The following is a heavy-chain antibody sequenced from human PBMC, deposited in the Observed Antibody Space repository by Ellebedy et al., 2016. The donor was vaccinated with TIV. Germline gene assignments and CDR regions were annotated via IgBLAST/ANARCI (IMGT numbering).Heavy chain of an antibody. CDR1: GFTFDDYG. D-gene: IGHD6-13*01. V-gene: IGHV3-20*01. CDR3: ARVATAAPIHRYYYLYYYMDV. Sequence: GESLKISCAASGFTFDDYGMSWVRQAPGKGLEWVSGIVWNGGSTAYADSVKGRFTISRDNAKNSLYLQMNTLRAEDAALYHCARVATAAPIHRYYYLYYYMDVWGKGTTVTVSS. CDR2: IVWNGGST. J-gene: IGHJ6*03.